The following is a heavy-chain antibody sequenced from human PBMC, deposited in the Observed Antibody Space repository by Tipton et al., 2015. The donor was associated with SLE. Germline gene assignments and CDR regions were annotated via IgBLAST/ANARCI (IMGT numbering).Heavy chain of an antibody. J-gene: IGHJ4*02. V-gene: IGHV4-59*01. CDR1: GGSISSYY. CDR2: IFYSGST. D-gene: IGHD3-3*01. CDR3: ARGRDFWSGYPNAFFDY. Sequence: TLSLTCTVSGGSISSYYWSWIRQPPGKGLEWIGYIFYSGSTNYNPSLKSRVTISVDTSKNQFSLKLSSVTAADTALYYCARGRDFWSGYPNAFFDYWGQGTLVTVSS.